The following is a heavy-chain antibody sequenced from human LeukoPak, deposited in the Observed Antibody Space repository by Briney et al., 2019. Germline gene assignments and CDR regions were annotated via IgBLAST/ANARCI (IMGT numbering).Heavy chain of an antibody. CDR1: GFTFSSYS. J-gene: IGHJ3*02. D-gene: IGHD4-17*01. V-gene: IGHV3-21*01. Sequence: GGSLRLSCAASGFTFSSYSMNWVRQAPGKGLEWVSFISSSSSYIYYADSVKGRFTVSRDNAKNSLYLQMNSLRAEDTAVYYCARATYGRDDAFDIWGQGTMVTVSS. CDR2: ISSSSSYI. CDR3: ARATYGRDDAFDI.